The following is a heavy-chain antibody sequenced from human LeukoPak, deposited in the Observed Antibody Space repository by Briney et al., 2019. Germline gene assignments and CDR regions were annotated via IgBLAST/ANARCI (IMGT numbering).Heavy chain of an antibody. CDR1: GYTLTELS. D-gene: IGHD1-26*01. V-gene: IGHV1-24*01. CDR2: FDPEDGET. Sequence: RASVKVSCKVSGYTLTELSMHWVRQAPGKGLEWMGGFDPEDGETIYAQKFQGRVTMTEDTSTDTAYMELSSLRSEDTAVYYCAIEVGATEMRPYYFDNWGQGTLVTVSS. CDR3: AIEVGATEMRPYYFDN. J-gene: IGHJ4*02.